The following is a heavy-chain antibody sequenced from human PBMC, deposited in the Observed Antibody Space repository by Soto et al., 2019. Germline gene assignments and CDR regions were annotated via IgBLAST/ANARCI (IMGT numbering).Heavy chain of an antibody. Sequence: PSETLSLNCSVYGGSFSGYHWSWSRQPPGKGLEWIGEINHSGSTNYNPSLKSRVTISVDTSKNQFSLKLSSVTAADTAVYYCARPGYSDILTGYYYYYGMEVWGQGTTVRVSS. CDR3: ARPGYSDILTGYYYYYGMEV. J-gene: IGHJ6*02. D-gene: IGHD3-9*01. CDR2: INHSGST. CDR1: GGSFSGYH. V-gene: IGHV4-34*01.